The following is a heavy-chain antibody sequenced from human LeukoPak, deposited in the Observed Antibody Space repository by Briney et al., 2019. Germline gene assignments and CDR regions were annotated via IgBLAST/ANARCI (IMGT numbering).Heavy chain of an antibody. CDR2: IWYDGSNK. CDR1: GFTFSSYG. CDR3: ANPRMELVS. V-gene: IGHV3-33*06. J-gene: IGHJ4*02. D-gene: IGHD6-6*01. Sequence: PGGSLRLSCAASGFTFSSYGMHWVRQAPGKGLEWVAVIWYDGSNKYYADSVKGRFTISRDNSKNTLYLQMNSLRAEDTAVYYCANPRMELVSWGQGTLVTVSS.